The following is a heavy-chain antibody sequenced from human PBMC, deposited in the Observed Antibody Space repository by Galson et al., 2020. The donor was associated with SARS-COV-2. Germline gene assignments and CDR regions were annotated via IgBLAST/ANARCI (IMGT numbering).Heavy chain of an antibody. V-gene: IGHV1-69*13. D-gene: IGHD3-10*02. J-gene: IGHJ6*02. CDR3: AKRPKLFEIWPYGMDV. CDR2: IIPIFGTA. CDR1: GGTFSSYA. Sequence: SVKVSCKASGGTFSSYAISWVRQAPGQGLEWMGGIIPIFGTANYAQKFQGRVTITADESTSTAYMELSSLRSEDTAVYYCAKRPKLFEIWPYGMDVWGQGTTVTVSS.